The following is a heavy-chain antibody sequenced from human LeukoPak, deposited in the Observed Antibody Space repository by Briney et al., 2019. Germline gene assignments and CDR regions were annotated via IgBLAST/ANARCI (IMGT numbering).Heavy chain of an antibody. CDR3: ATYYYDSSGYYSAQGEDY. D-gene: IGHD3-22*01. CDR2: INPNSGGT. V-gene: IGHV1-2*06. J-gene: IGHJ4*02. CDR1: GYTFTGYY. Sequence: ASVKVSCKASGYTFTGYYMHWVRQAPGQGLEWMGRINPNSGGTNYAQKFQGRVTMTRDTSISTAYMELSRLRSDDTAVYYCATYYYDSSGYYSAQGEDYWGKGTLVTVSS.